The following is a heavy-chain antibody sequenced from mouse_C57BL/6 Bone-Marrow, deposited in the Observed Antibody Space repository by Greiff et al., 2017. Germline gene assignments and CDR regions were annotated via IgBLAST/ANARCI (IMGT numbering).Heavy chain of an antibody. Sequence: VQLQQSGAELVKPGASVKLSCTASGFNIKDYYMPWVKQRTEQGLEWIGRIDPEDGETKYAPKFQGKATITADPSSNTAYLQLSSLTSEDTAVYYCASCGYYNYYAMDYWGQGTSVTVSS. CDR1: GFNIKDYY. CDR3: ASCGYYNYYAMDY. D-gene: IGHD2-3*01. J-gene: IGHJ4*01. CDR2: IDPEDGET. V-gene: IGHV14-2*01.